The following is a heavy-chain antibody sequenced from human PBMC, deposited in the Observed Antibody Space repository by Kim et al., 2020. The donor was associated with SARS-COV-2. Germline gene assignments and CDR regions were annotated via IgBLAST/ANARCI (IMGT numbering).Heavy chain of an antibody. CDR3: ARDNRVGAFTLDMDV. D-gene: IGHD1-26*01. Sequence: DSVKGRFTISRDNAKTSLYLQMNSLRAEDTAVYYCARDNRVGAFTLDMDVWGKGTTVTVSS. J-gene: IGHJ6*03. V-gene: IGHV3-21*01.